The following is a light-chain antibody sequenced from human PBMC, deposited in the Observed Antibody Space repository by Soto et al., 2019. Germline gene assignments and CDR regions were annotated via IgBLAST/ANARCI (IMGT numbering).Light chain of an antibody. CDR2: GAS. Sequence: EIVLTQSPGTLSLSPGERATLSCRASQISSSYLAWYQQKPGQAPRLLIYGASSRATGIPDRFSGSGSGTDFTLTISRLEPEDFAVYYCQQYGSSPFGGGTKVEIK. V-gene: IGKV3-20*01. CDR3: QQYGSSP. J-gene: IGKJ4*01. CDR1: QISSSY.